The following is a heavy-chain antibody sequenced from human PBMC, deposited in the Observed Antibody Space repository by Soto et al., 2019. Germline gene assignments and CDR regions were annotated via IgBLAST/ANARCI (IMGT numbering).Heavy chain of an antibody. CDR2: ISSITNYI. J-gene: IGHJ4*02. CDR1: GFIFTRYS. V-gene: IGHV3-21*06. CDR3: ARESEDLTSNFDY. Sequence: GGSLRLSCAAPGFIFTRYSMNWVRQAPGKGLEWVSSISSITNYIYYGDSMKGRFTISRDNAKNSLYLEMNSLRAEDTAVYYCARESEDLTSNFDYWGQGTLVTVSS.